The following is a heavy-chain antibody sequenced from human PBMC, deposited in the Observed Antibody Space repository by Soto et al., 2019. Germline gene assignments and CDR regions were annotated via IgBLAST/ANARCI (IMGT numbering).Heavy chain of an antibody. CDR1: GGSISSGDYY. Sequence: PSETLSLTCTVSGGSISSGDYYWSWIRQPPGKGLEWIGYIYYSGSTYYNPSLKSRVTISVDTSKNQFSLKLSSVTAADTAVYYCARGRPDVWVVDYWGQGTLVTVSS. CDR2: IYYSGST. V-gene: IGHV4-30-4*01. CDR3: ARGRPDVWVVDY. J-gene: IGHJ4*02. D-gene: IGHD2-21*01.